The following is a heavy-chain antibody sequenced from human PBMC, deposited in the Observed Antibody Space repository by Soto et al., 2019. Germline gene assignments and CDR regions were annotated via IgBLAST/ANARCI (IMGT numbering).Heavy chain of an antibody. CDR3: AQLVVAVITYYFDY. V-gene: IGHV2-5*02. J-gene: IGHJ4*02. CDR2: IYWDDDK. Sequence: QITLKESGPTLVKPTQTLTLTFTFSGFSLSTSGVGVGWIRQPPGKAMEWLTFIYWDDDKRNSPFLKSRLTITKDTSKNQVVRTITNMDPVDKATYYCAQLVVAVITYYFDYRGPGTRVTVSS. CDR1: GFSLSTSGVG. D-gene: IGHD2-15*01.